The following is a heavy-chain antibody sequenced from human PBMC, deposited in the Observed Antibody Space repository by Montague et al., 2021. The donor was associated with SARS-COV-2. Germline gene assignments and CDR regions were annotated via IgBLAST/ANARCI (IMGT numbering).Heavy chain of an antibody. CDR2: SFVGAST. D-gene: IGHD2-2*01. CDR3: ARGMAPEGRWFDS. Sequence: SETLSLTCSVSGGSISGYYWSWVRQAAGKRLEWIGRSFVGASTDYNPSPMIRFSLSGDKSKNQFSLKVTSVTAADTAIYYCARGMAPEGRWFDSWGHGRLVTGSS. CDR1: GGSISGYY. J-gene: IGHJ5*01. V-gene: IGHV4-4*07.